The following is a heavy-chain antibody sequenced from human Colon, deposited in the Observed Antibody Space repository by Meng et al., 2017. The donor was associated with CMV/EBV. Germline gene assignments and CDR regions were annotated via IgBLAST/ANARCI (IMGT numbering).Heavy chain of an antibody. Sequence: SCAASEFSITDYAVNWVRQAPGKGLEWVSVISASGYYTFYAESVKGRFTIGRDNAKNTLYLQMNSLKAEDTAVYYCARDDTRNLIDYWGQGTLVTVSS. V-gene: IGHV3-23*01. CDR3: ARDDTRNLIDY. J-gene: IGHJ4*02. CDR1: EFSITDYA. CDR2: ISASGYYT.